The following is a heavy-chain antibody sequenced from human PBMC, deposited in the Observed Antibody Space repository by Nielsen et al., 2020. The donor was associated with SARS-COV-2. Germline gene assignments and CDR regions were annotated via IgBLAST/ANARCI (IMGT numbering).Heavy chain of an antibody. D-gene: IGHD1-26*01. Sequence: GESLKISCAASGFTFSSYAMSWVRQAPGKGLEWVSAISGSGGSTYYADSVKGRFTISRDNSKNTLYLQMNSLRAEDTAVYYCARGGGSYDDYWGQGTLVTVSS. J-gene: IGHJ4*02. CDR2: ISGSGGST. CDR1: GFTFSSYA. V-gene: IGHV3-23*01. CDR3: ARGGGSYDDY.